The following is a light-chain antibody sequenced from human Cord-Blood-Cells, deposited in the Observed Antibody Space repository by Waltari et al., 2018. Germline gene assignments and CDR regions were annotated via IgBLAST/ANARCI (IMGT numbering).Light chain of an antibody. Sequence: QSALTQPASVSGSPGQSITIPCTGTSSDVGGYNDVSWYQQHPGKAPTLMIYDVSKRPSGVSNRFSGSKSGNTASLTISGLQAEDEADYYCSSYTSSSTYVFGTGTKVTVL. V-gene: IGLV2-14*01. CDR2: DVS. J-gene: IGLJ1*01. CDR3: SSYTSSSTYV. CDR1: SSDVGGYND.